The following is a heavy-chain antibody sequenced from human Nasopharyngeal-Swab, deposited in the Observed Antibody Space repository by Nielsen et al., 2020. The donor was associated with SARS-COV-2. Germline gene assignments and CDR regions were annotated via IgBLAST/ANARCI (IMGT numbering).Heavy chain of an antibody. CDR3: GRGGKLGALDI. CDR2: IKQDGSDK. V-gene: IGHV3-7*01. Sequence: GESLKISCAASGLTFTNSWMSWVRRAPGKGLEWVANIKQDGSDKYYVDSVKGRFTISRDNVKNSLELQMNSLRVEDTAVYYCGRGGKLGALDIWGQGTMVTVSS. D-gene: IGHD3-16*01. CDR1: GLTFTNSW. J-gene: IGHJ3*02.